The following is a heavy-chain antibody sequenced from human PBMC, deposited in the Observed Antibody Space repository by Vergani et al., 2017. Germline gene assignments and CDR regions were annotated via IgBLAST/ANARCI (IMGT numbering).Heavy chain of an antibody. CDR1: GGSISSGDYY. D-gene: IGHD6-13*01. CDR2: IYYSGSN. J-gene: IGHJ6*02. Sequence: QVQLQESGPGLVKPSQTLSLTCTVSGGSISSGDYYWSWIRQPPGKGLEWIGYIYYSGSNYYNPSLKSRVTISVDTSKNQFSLKLSSVTAADTAVYYCARSAAGDYYDYYGMDVWGQGTTVTVSS. CDR3: ARSAAGDYYDYYGMDV. V-gene: IGHV4-30-4*08.